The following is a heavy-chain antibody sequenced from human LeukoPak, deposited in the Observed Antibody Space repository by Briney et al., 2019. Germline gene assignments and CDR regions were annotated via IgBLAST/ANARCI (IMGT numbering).Heavy chain of an antibody. CDR2: IYYSGST. J-gene: IGHJ3*02. CDR3: AVGSITMVRGDDAFDI. CDR1: GGSISSSSYY. V-gene: IGHV4-39*01. Sequence: SETLSLTCTVSGGSISSSSYYWGWIRQPPGKGLEWIGGIYYSGSTYYNPSLKSRVTISVDTSKNQFSLKLSSVTAADTAVYYCAVGSITMVRGDDAFDIWGQGTMVTVSS. D-gene: IGHD3-10*01.